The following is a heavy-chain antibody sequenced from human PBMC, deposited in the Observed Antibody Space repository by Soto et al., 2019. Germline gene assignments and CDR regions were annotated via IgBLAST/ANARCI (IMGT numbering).Heavy chain of an antibody. CDR2: INHSGST. CDR3: ARRTVNIRTFYSGLKTHCFDY. Sequence: SETVSLTCAVYGWSFSGYYWSWIRQPPGKGLEWIGEINHSGSTKYNPSLKSRVTISVDTSKNQFSLKLSSVTAADTAIYYCARRTVNIRTFYSGLKTHCFDYWGQGAPVTVSS. J-gene: IGHJ4*02. D-gene: IGHD6-19*01. CDR1: GWSFSGYY. V-gene: IGHV4-34*01.